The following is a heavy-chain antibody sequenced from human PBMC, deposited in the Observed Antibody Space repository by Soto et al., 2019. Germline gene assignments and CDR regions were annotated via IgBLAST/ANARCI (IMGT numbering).Heavy chain of an antibody. D-gene: IGHD6-13*01. Sequence: QVQLVQSGSEVKMPGSSVKVSCKTSGGTFSRHAINWVRQAPGQGLEWMGGIIPLFGTTNYAQKFKGRVTISADESTSTAHMELSSLTSEDAAVYYCARAAIHGSSWYFGFDPWGQGTLVTVSS. CDR1: GGTFSRHA. J-gene: IGHJ5*02. CDR3: ARAAIHGSSWYFGFDP. CDR2: IIPLFGTT. V-gene: IGHV1-69*01.